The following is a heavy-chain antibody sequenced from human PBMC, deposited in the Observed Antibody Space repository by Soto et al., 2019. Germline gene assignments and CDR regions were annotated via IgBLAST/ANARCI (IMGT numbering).Heavy chain of an antibody. CDR2: ISGSGGST. J-gene: IGHJ4*02. CDR3: AKHREGSWYLFDY. D-gene: IGHD2-15*01. Sequence: EVQLLESGGGLVQPGGSLRLSCAASGFTFSSYAMSWVRQAPGKGLEWVSAISGSGGSTYYADSVKGRFTISRDNSNNTLYLQMNSLRAEDTAVYYCAKHREGSWYLFDYWGQGTLVTVSS. V-gene: IGHV3-23*01. CDR1: GFTFSSYA.